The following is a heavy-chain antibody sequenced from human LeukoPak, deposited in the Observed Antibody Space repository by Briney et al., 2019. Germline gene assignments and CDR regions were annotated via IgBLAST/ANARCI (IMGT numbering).Heavy chain of an antibody. Sequence: GGSLRLSCAASGFTFNTYTMNWVRQAPGKGLEWVSTISTSSSYKYYADSVKGRFTISRDNAKNSLYLQMNSLRAEDTAVYSCARDLEDYNNYGEMAIWGQGALVTVSS. J-gene: IGHJ4*02. CDR3: ARDLEDYNNYGEMAI. D-gene: IGHD4-11*01. CDR2: ISTSSSYK. CDR1: GFTFNTYT. V-gene: IGHV3-21*01.